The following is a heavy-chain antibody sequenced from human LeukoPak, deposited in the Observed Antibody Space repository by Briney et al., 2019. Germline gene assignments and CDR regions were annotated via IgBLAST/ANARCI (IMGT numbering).Heavy chain of an antibody. V-gene: IGHV4-59*08. CDR3: ASSGCSSTSCYDFDY. CDR2: IYYSGST. J-gene: IGHJ4*02. CDR1: GGSISSYY. D-gene: IGHD2-2*01. Sequence: SETLSLTCTVSGGSISSYYWSWIRQPPGKGLEWIGYIYYSGSTNYNPSLKSRVTISVDTSKNQFSLKLSSVTAADTAVYYCASSGCSSTSCYDFDYWGQGTLVTVSS.